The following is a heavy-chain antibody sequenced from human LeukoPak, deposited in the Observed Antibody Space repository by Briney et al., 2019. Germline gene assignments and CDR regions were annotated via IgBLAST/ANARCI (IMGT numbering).Heavy chain of an antibody. CDR1: GFIFSTYG. J-gene: IGHJ4*02. V-gene: IGHV3-30*18. D-gene: IGHD3-16*02. CDR3: AKGGKFVLGELSSIFDF. Sequence: GGSLRLSCAASGFIFSTYGMHWVRQAPGKGLEWVAVISYDVSIEYYADSVKGRFTISRDNSKNTLYLQMNSLRAEDTAVYYCAKGGKFVLGELSSIFDFWGQGTLVTVS. CDR2: ISYDVSIE.